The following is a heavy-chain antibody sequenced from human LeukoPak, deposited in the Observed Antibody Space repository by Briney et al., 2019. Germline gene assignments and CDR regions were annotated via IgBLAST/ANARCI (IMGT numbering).Heavy chain of an antibody. V-gene: IGHV3-23*01. CDR2: ISGSGGST. CDR1: GFTFSSYA. CDR3: AKDNEAAGYFDY. J-gene: IGHJ4*02. Sequence: SGGSLRLSCAASGFTFSSYAMSWVRQAPGKGLEWVSAISGSGGSTYYADSVKGRFTISRDNSKNTLYLQMNSLRAEDTAVYYCAKDNEAAGYFDYWGQGTLVTVSS. D-gene: IGHD6-13*01.